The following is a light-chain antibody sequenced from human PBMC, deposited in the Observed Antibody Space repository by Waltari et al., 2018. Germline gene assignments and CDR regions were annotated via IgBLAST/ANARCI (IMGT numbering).Light chain of an antibody. Sequence: DIQMTQSPSTLSASVVDRVTITCRASQSISNWLAWYQQKPGNAPKVLIYKSFTLQSGVPSRFSGSGSETEFSLTISSLQPDDFATYYCQQYNIWPYTFGQGTTLEI. J-gene: IGKJ2*01. V-gene: IGKV1-5*03. CDR3: QQYNIWPYT. CDR1: QSISNW. CDR2: KSF.